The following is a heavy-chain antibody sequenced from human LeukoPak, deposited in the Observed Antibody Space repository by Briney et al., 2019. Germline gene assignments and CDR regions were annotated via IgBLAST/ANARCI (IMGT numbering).Heavy chain of an antibody. CDR3: ARERQSGSYFY. CDR2: ISSSSSYI. D-gene: IGHD1-26*01. Sequence: GGSLRLSCAASGFTFSSYSMNWVRQAPGKGLEWVSSISSSSSYIYYADSVEGRFTISRDNAKNSLYLQMNSLRAEDTAVYYCARERQSGSYFYWGQGTLVTVSS. J-gene: IGHJ4*02. V-gene: IGHV3-21*01. CDR1: GFTFSSYS.